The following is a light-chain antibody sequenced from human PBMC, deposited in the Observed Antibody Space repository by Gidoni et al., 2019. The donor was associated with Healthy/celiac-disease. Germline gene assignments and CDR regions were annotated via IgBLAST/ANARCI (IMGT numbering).Light chain of an antibody. V-gene: IGLV2-14*01. CDR3: SSYTSSSTLVV. J-gene: IGLJ2*01. CDR1: SSDVGGYNY. Sequence: QSALTQPASVSRSPGQSITISCTGTSSDVGGYNYVSWYQQHPGKAPKRMIYEVSNRPSGVSNRFSGSKSGNTASLTISGLQAEDEADYYCSSYTSSSTLVVFGGGTKLTVL. CDR2: EVS.